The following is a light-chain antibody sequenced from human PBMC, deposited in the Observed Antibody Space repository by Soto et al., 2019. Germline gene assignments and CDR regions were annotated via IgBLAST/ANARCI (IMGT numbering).Light chain of an antibody. CDR1: NSNIGSRP. Sequence: QTVLTQPPSAFGTPGQRVTISCSGGNSNIGSRPVSWYQQVPGTAPKLLIYSHNQRPSGVPDRFSASKSGTSASLAISGLQSEDEADYYCASWDDSLNDVLFGGGTKVTVL. J-gene: IGLJ2*01. CDR2: SHN. V-gene: IGLV1-44*01. CDR3: ASWDDSLNDVL.